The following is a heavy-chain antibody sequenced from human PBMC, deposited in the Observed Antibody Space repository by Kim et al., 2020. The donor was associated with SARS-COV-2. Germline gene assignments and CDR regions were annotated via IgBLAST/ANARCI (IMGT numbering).Heavy chain of an antibody. CDR3: AKATRSRYCSGGSCYHFDF. CDR2: ISRNSGSI. V-gene: IGHV3-9*01. D-gene: IGHD2-15*01. CDR1: GFTFDDYA. J-gene: IGHJ4*02. Sequence: GGSLRLSCAASGFTFDDYAMHWVRQAPGKGLEWVSRISRNSGSIGYADSVKGRFTISRDNAKNSLYLQMNSLRAEDTALYYCAKATRSRYCSGGSCYHFDFWGQGTLVTVSS.